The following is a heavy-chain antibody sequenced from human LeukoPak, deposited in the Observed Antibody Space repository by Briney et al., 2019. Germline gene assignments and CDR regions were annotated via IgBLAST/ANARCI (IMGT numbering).Heavy chain of an antibody. J-gene: IGHJ5*02. V-gene: IGHV4-4*07. Sequence: KPSEPLSLTCTVSGGSISSYYWSWIRQPAGKGLEWIGRIYTSGSTNYNPSLKSRVTMSVDTSKNQFSLKLSSVTAADTAVYYCARMPWSGRDNWFDPWGQGTLVSVSS. CDR1: GGSISSYY. CDR2: IYTSGST. CDR3: ARMPWSGRDNWFDP. D-gene: IGHD3-3*01.